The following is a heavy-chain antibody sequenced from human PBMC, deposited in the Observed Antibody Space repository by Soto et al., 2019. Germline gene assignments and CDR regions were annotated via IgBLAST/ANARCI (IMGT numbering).Heavy chain of an antibody. V-gene: IGHV1-46*01. D-gene: IGHD2-8*02. CDR1: GYTFTSSY. J-gene: IGHJ6*02. CDR2: INPSGGGT. Sequence: ASVKVSCKASGYTFTSSYIHWVRQAPGQGFEWMGIINPSGGGTSYSQKLQGRVALTRDTSTRTIYMELNSLRSEATAVYSCARGPGAPGLAVWGQGTTVTVSS. CDR3: ARGPGAPGLAV.